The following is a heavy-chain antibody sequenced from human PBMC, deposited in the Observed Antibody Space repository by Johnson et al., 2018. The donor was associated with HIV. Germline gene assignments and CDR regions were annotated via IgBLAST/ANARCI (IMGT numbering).Heavy chain of an antibody. CDR3: AKPLHSGSYWAAFDI. Sequence: LLVESGGGVVQPGRSLRLSCAASGFTFSSYAMHWVRQAPGKGLEWVSGFSWNSGSIGYADSVKGRFTISRDNAKNSLYLQMNSRRAEDTALYYCAKPLHSGSYWAAFDIWGQGTMVTVSS. V-gene: IGHV3-9*01. D-gene: IGHD1-26*01. J-gene: IGHJ3*02. CDR1: GFTFSSYA. CDR2: FSWNSGSI.